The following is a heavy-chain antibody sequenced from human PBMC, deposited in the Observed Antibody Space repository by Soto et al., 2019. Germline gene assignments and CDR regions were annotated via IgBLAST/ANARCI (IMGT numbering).Heavy chain of an antibody. CDR1: GFTFSNYW. J-gene: IGHJ6*02. V-gene: IGHV3-7*01. Sequence: EVQLVESGGGLVQPGGSLRLSCAASGFTFSNYWMSWVRQAPGKGLEWVGNIKQDGSEKNYVDSVKGRFTISRDNAKNSLVLQMNSLRAEDTAVYYCARIASAGRGWDVWGQGTTVIVSS. CDR3: ARIASAGRGWDV. D-gene: IGHD6-13*01. CDR2: IKQDGSEK.